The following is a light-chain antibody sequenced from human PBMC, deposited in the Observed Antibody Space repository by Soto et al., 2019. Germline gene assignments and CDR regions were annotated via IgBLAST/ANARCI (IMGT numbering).Light chain of an antibody. J-gene: IGLJ3*02. Sequence: QSVLTQPPSVSGAPGQRVTISCTGSSSNSGAGYDVHWYQQLPGTAPKLLNYANNKRPSGVLDRFSGSKSGTSASLAITGLQAEDEADYYCQSYDNSLSGAWLFGGGTKLTVL. CDR2: ANN. CDR1: SSNSGAGYD. CDR3: QSYDNSLSGAWL. V-gene: IGLV1-40*01.